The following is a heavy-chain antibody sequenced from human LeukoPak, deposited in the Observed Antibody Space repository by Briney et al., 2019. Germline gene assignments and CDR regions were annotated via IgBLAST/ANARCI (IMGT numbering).Heavy chain of an antibody. CDR1: GGSISSSLYY. Sequence: SETLSLTCTVSGGSISSSLYYWGWIPQPPVKGLERLGSLYYSGRTSYNPSLKSRVTISIDTPNNQFALKPSSVTAADTAVYYCASHRKIVGATSGDYWGQGTLVTVSS. CDR3: ASHRKIVGATSGDY. D-gene: IGHD1-26*01. CDR2: LYYSGRT. V-gene: IGHV4-39*01. J-gene: IGHJ4*02.